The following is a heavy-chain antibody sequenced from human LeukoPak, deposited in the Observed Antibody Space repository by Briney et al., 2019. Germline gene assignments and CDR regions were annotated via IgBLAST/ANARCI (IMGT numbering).Heavy chain of an antibody. CDR3: GDGRCLDY. D-gene: IGHD4/OR15-4a*01. Sequence: SETLSLTCAVYGGSFSGYYWSWIRQPPGKGLEWIGEINHSGSTNYNPSLKSRVTISVDTSKNQFSLKLSSVTAADTAVCYCGDGRCLDYWGQGTLVTVSS. CDR2: INHSGST. CDR1: GGSFSGYY. J-gene: IGHJ4*02. V-gene: IGHV4-34*01.